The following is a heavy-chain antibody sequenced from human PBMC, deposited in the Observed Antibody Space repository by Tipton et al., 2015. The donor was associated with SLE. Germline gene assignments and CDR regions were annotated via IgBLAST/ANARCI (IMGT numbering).Heavy chain of an antibody. CDR1: GGSTSTYY. V-gene: IGHV4-59*12. D-gene: IGHD5-12*01. J-gene: IGHJ4*02. CDR2: IYYTGST. Sequence: TLSLTCTVSGGSTSTYYWTWIRQPPGKRLEWIGYIYYTGSTNYNPSLKGRVTMSVDTSKNQFSLKLNSVTAADTAVYYCARRHYSGPFDSWGQGTLVTVSS. CDR3: ARRHYSGPFDS.